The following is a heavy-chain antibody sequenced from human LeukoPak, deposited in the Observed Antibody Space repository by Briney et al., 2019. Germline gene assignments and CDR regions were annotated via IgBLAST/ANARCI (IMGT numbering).Heavy chain of an antibody. CDR2: IYYSGST. V-gene: IGHV4-31*03. D-gene: IGHD3-3*01. J-gene: IGHJ6*04. CDR1: GGSISSGGYY. CDR3: ARDGIFGVVPDV. Sequence: SETLSLTCTVSGGSISSGGYYWSWIRQHPGKGLEWIGYIYYSGSTYYNPSLKSRVTISVDTSKNQFSLKLSSVTAADTAVYYCARDGIFGVVPDVWGKGTTVTVSS.